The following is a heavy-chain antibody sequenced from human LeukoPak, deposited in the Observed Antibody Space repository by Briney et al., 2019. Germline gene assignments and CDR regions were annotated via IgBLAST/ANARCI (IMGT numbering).Heavy chain of an antibody. CDR2: IYYSGST. V-gene: IGHV4-39*01. Sequence: SETLSLTCTVSGGSISSSSYYWGWIRQPPGKGLEWIGSIYYSGSTYYNPSLKSRVTISVDTSKNQFSLKLSSVTAADTAVYYCARGLGQLVNYWGQGTLVTVSS. CDR3: ARGLGQLVNY. D-gene: IGHD6-6*01. J-gene: IGHJ4*02. CDR1: GGSISSSSYY.